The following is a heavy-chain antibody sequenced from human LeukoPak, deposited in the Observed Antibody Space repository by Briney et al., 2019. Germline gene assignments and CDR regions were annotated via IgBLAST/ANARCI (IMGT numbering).Heavy chain of an antibody. CDR3: AMHGSSAYYYYYMDV. D-gene: IGHD3-10*01. J-gene: IGHJ6*03. CDR2: MWYDGSNK. V-gene: IGHV3-33*01. CDR1: GFTFSRSA. Sequence: PGRSLRLSCAASGFTFSRSAMHWVRQAPGKGLEWVAVMWYDGSNKEYADSVKGRFTISTDNSKNTLYLQMNSLRAEDTAVYYCAMHGSSAYYYYYMDVWGKGTTVIVSS.